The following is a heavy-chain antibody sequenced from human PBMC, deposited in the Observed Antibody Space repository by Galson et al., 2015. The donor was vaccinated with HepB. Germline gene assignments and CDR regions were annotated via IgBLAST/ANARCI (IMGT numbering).Heavy chain of an antibody. V-gene: IGHV1-2*02. D-gene: IGHD1-26*01. J-gene: IGHJ6*03. Sequence: SVKVSCKASGYTFTSYYMHWVRQAPGQGLEWMGWINPNSGGSNYAQKFQGRVTMTRDTSISTAYMELSRLRSDDTAVYYCARDRLGAVLNMDVWGKGTTVTVSS. CDR3: ARDRLGAVLNMDV. CDR2: INPNSGGS. CDR1: GYTFTSYY.